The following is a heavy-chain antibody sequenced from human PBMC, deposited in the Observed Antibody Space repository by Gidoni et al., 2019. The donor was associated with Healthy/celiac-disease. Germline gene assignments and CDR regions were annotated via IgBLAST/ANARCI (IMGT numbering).Heavy chain of an antibody. CDR1: GGSVSSGSYY. Sequence: QVQLQESGPGLVKPSETLSLTCTVSGGSVSSGSYYWSWIRQPPGKGLEWIGYIYYSGSTNYNPSLKSRVTISVDTSKNQFSLKLSSVTAADTAVYYCARGELGSGSYYKALDYWGQGTLVTVSS. J-gene: IGHJ4*02. CDR2: IYYSGST. D-gene: IGHD3-10*01. CDR3: ARGELGSGSYYKALDY. V-gene: IGHV4-61*01.